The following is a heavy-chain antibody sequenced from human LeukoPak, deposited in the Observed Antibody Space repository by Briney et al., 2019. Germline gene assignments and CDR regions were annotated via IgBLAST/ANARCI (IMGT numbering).Heavy chain of an antibody. CDR3: ARDLPYSSGWSASGMDV. CDR1: GYTFTGYY. V-gene: IGHV1-2*02. D-gene: IGHD6-19*01. J-gene: IGHJ6*03. CDR2: INPNSGGT. Sequence: ASVKVSCKASGYTFTGYYMHWVRQAPGQGLGWMGWINPNSGGTNYAQKFQGRVTMTRDTSISTAYMELSRLRSDDTAVYYCARDLPYSSGWSASGMDVWGKGTTVTISS.